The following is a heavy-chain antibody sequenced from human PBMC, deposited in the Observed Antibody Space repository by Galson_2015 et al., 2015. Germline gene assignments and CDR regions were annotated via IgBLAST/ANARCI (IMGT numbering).Heavy chain of an antibody. V-gene: IGHV3-23*01. J-gene: IGHJ4*02. CDR3: AKDHPYSGSYAPFDY. CDR2: IGGSGGST. CDR1: GFTFSSYA. Sequence: SLRLSCAASGFTFSSYAMSWVRQAPGKGLEWVSAIGGSGGSTYYADSVKGRFTISRDNSKNTLYLQMNSLRAEDTAVYYCAKDHPYSGSYAPFDYWGQGTLVTVSS. D-gene: IGHD1-26*01.